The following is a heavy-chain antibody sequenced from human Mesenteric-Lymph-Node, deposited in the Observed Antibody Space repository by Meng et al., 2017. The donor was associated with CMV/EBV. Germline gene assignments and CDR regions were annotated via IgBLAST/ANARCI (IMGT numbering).Heavy chain of an antibody. CDR2: INPTGGST. V-gene: IGHV1-46*01. D-gene: IGHD2-2*01. CDR1: FTTKY. CDR3: ARDAAKIVVVPAAREYHFDY. Sequence: FTTKYIHWVRQAPGQGLEWMGMINPTGGSTNYAQKFQGRISMTRDTSTSTVSMELSSLRSEDTALYYCARDAAKIVVVPAAREYHFDYWGQGTLVTVSS. J-gene: IGHJ4*02.